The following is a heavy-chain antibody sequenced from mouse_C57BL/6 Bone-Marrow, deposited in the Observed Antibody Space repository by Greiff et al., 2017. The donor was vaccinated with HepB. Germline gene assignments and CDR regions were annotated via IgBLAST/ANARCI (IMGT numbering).Heavy chain of an antibody. CDR1: GYSITSGYY. J-gene: IGHJ2*01. Sequence: EVQRVESGPGLVKPSQSLSLTCSVTGYSITSGYYWNWIRQFPGNKLEWMGYISYDGSNNYNPSLKNRISITRDTSKNQFFLKLNSVTTEDTATYYCARWGKDYFDYWGQGTTLTVSS. V-gene: IGHV3-6*01. CDR3: ARWGKDYFDY. CDR2: ISYDGSN.